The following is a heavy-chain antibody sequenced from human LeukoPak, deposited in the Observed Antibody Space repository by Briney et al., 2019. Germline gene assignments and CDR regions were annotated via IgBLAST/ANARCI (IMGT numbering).Heavy chain of an antibody. V-gene: IGHV3-23*01. CDR2: ISDSGDST. D-gene: IGHD2-15*01. CDR3: ASDRVWWEPHGGQFDY. CDR1: DFIFSYYV. J-gene: IGHJ4*02. Sequence: GGSLRLSCAASDFIFSYYVMSRVRQAPGKGLGWVATISDSGDSTYYADSVKGRLTISRDNSRDTVFLQMNTLRAEDTAVYYYASDRVWWEPHGGQFDYWGQGSLVTVSS.